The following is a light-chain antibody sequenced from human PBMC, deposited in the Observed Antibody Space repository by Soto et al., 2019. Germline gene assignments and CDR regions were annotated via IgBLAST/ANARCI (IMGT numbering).Light chain of an antibody. V-gene: IGKV1-5*03. J-gene: IGKJ1*01. Sequence: DIQITQSPSTLSGSVGDRVTITCRASQTISSWLAWYQQKPGKAPKLLIYKASTLKSGVPSRFSGSGSGTEFTLTISSLQPDDFAVYYCQQYGSSGTFGQGTKVDIK. CDR1: QTISSW. CDR2: KAS. CDR3: QQYGSSGT.